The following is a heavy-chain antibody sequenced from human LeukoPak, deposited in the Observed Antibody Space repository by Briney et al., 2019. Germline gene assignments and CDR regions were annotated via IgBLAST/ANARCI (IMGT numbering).Heavy chain of an antibody. CDR2: MSYDGSNK. CDR1: GFTFSSYA. V-gene: IGHV3-30-3*01. D-gene: IGHD3-3*01. CDR3: ARGGTYYEMDYYYGMDV. Sequence: GRSLRLSCAASGFTFSSYAMHWFRQAPGKGLEWVAVMSYDGSNKYYADSVEGRFTISRDNSKNTLYLQMNSLRAEDTAVYYCARGGTYYEMDYYYGMDVWGQGTTITVSS. J-gene: IGHJ6*02.